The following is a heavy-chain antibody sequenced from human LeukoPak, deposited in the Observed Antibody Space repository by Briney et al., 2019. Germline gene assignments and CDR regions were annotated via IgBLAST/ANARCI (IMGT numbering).Heavy chain of an antibody. J-gene: IGHJ6*02. Sequence: GGSLRLSCAASGFTFSSYSMNWVRQAPGKGLEWVSSISSSSSYIYYADSVKGRFTISRDNAKNTLYLQMNSLRAEDTAVYYCARGDFDWLSKAYYYYYGMDVWGQGTTVTVSS. CDR3: ARGDFDWLSKAYYYYYGMDV. CDR2: ISSSSSYI. D-gene: IGHD3-9*01. V-gene: IGHV3-21*01. CDR1: GFTFSSYS.